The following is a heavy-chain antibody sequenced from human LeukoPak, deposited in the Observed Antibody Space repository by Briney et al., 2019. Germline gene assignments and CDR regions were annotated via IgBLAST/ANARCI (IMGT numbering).Heavy chain of an antibody. CDR2: IGGSGSRSSA. CDR1: GFTFSPYA. CDR3: AKNVLGMRAFDI. V-gene: IGHV3-23*01. Sequence: GGSLRLSCAASGFTFSPYAMMWVRQAPGKGREWVSTIGGSGSRSSASYAYSVKGRFTISSDKSKDTLYLLINSLRADDTAIYYCAKNVLGMRAFDIWGQGTMVTVSS. J-gene: IGHJ3*02. D-gene: IGHD3-16*01.